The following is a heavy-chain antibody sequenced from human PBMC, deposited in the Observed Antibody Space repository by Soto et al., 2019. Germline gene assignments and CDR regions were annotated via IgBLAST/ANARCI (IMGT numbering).Heavy chain of an antibody. V-gene: IGHV3-11*06. CDR1: GFTFSDYY. Sequence: GGSLRLSCVASGFTFSDYYMSWIRQAPGKGLEWVSYISSSSSYTNYADSVKGRFTISRDNAKNSLYLQMNSLRAEDTAVYYFARDKAQLWSGYYYGMDVWGQGTTVTVSS. J-gene: IGHJ6*02. D-gene: IGHD5-18*01. CDR2: ISSSSSYT. CDR3: ARDKAQLWSGYYYGMDV.